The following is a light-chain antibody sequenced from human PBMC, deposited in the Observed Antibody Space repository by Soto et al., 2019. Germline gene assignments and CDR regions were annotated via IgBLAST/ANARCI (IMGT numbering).Light chain of an antibody. CDR1: NSDVGGYNY. CDR2: DVS. V-gene: IGLV2-11*01. J-gene: IGLJ2*01. Sequence: QSALTQPRSVSGSPGQSVTISCTGTNSDVGGYNYVSWYQQHPGTAPKPLIYDVSQRPSGVPDRFSGSKSGNTASLTISGLQAQDEADYYCCSYAGSYTVVFGGGTKVTVL. CDR3: CSYAGSYTVV.